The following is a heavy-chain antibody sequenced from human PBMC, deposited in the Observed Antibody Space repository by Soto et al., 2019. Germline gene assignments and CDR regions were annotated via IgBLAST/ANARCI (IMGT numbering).Heavy chain of an antibody. CDR2: ISSSSNSI. V-gene: IGHV3-48*01. J-gene: IGHJ4*02. Sequence: GGSLRLSCAASGFTFSSYSMNWVRQAPGSGPEWVSYISSSSNSIYYADSVKGRFAISRDNSKNTLYLQMNNLRAEDTAVYYCATHLSGSYTYFDNWGQGTLVTVSS. CDR1: GFTFSSYS. CDR3: ATHLSGSYTYFDN. D-gene: IGHD3-9*01.